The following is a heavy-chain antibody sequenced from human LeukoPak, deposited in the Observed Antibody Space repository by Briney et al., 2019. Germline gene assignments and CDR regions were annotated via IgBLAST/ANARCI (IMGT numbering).Heavy chain of an antibody. D-gene: IGHD4-17*01. CDR2: FYYSGST. Sequence: SETLSLTCTVSGGSISSYYWSWIRQPPGKGLEWIGYFYYSGSTNYNPSLKSRVTISVDTSKNQFSLKLSSVTAADTAVYYCARYSGDYNDAFDIWGQGTMVTVSS. CDR1: GGSISSYY. V-gene: IGHV4-59*01. CDR3: ARYSGDYNDAFDI. J-gene: IGHJ3*02.